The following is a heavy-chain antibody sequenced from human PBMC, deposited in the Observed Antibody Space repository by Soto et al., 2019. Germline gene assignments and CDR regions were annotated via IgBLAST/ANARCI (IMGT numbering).Heavy chain of an antibody. Sequence: PGESLKISCKGSGYSFTSYWISWVRQMPGKGLEWMGRIDPSDSYTNYSPSFQGHVTTSADKSISTAYLQWSSLKASDTAMYYCARSYRWSVLYYYYGMDVWGQGTTVTVSS. CDR1: GYSFTSYW. D-gene: IGHD2-8*02. CDR3: ARSYRWSVLYYYYGMDV. V-gene: IGHV5-10-1*01. J-gene: IGHJ6*02. CDR2: IDPSDSYT.